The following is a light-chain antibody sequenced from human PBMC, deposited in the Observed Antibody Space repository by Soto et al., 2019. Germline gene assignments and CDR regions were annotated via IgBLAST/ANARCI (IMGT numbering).Light chain of an antibody. CDR3: QERDSWPRT. Sequence: TPVPTNFTLPSGEEASHSRRTNQTVGTYLAWYQHNAGQAPRLLIYSASKRATGIPARFSGSGSGTDFTLTISSLEPEDVAFYYCQERDSWPRTFGGGTKVDIK. CDR2: SAS. V-gene: IGKV3-11*01. CDR1: QTVGTY. J-gene: IGKJ4*01.